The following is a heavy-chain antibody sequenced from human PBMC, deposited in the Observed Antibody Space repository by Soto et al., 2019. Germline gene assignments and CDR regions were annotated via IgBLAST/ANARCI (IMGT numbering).Heavy chain of an antibody. CDR2: MNPGSGDT. CDR3: ARMETFGSLNWFDP. J-gene: IGHJ5*02. D-gene: IGHD3-16*01. CDR1: GYSFTNND. V-gene: IGHV1-8*01. Sequence: ASVQVSYKASGYSFTNNDVSWVRQATGQGLEWMGWMNPGSGDTGYAQKFQGRVTMTRGISIATAYMELSSLRSDDTAIYYCARMETFGSLNWFDPWGQGTLVTVS.